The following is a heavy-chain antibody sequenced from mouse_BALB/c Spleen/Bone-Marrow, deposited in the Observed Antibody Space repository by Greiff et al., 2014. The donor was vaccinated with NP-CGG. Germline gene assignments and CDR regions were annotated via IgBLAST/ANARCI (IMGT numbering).Heavy chain of an antibody. V-gene: IGHV5-4*02. D-gene: IGHD2-10*02. J-gene: IGHJ4*01. CDR1: GFTFSDYY. Sequence: EVMLVESGGGLVKPGGSLKLSCAASGFTFSDYYMYWVRRTPEKRLEWVTTISDGGGYTYYPDSVWGRFTISRDNAKNNLYLQMSSLKSEDTAMYYCARSGERYGAMDYWGQGTSVTVFS. CDR2: ISDGGGYT. CDR3: ARSGERYGAMDY.